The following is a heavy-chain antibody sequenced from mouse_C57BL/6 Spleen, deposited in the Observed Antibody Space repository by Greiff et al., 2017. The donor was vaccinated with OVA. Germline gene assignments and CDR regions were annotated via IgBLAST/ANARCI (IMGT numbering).Heavy chain of an antibody. CDR1: GFTFNTYA. J-gene: IGHJ4*01. CDR2: IRSKSSNYAT. D-gene: IGHD1-1*01. V-gene: IGHV10-3*01. Sequence: EVMLVESGGGLVQPKGSLKLSCAASGFTFNTYAMHWVRQAPGKGLEWVARIRSKSSNYATYYADSVKDRFTISRDDSQSMLYLQMNNLTTEDTAMYYCVRDRYYGSSHYAMDYWGQGTSVTVSS. CDR3: VRDRYYGSSHYAMDY.